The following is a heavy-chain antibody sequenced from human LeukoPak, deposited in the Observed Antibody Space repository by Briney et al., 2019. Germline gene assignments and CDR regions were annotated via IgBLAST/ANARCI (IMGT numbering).Heavy chain of an antibody. CDR1: GFTFSSYS. V-gene: IGHV3-21*01. CDR3: AKDLRFLEWLPPWYFDY. Sequence: GGSLRLSCAASGFTFSSYSMNWVRQAPGKGLEWVSSISSSSSHIYYADSVKGRFTISRDNAKNSLYLQMNSLRAEDTAVYYCAKDLRFLEWLPPWYFDYWGQGTLVTVSS. D-gene: IGHD3-3*01. CDR2: ISSSSSHI. J-gene: IGHJ4*02.